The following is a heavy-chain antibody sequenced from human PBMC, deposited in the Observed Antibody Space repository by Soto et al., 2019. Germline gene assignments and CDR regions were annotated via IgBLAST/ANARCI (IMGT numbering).Heavy chain of an antibody. D-gene: IGHD3-22*01. V-gene: IGHV5-10-1*01. CDR2: IDPSDSQT. J-gene: IGHJ4*02. CDR3: ARQIYDSDTGPNFQYYFDS. CDR1: GYSFTSYW. Sequence: GESLKISCKGSGYSFTSYWISWVRQMPGKGLEWMGRIDPSDSQTYYSPSFRGHVTISATKSITTVFLQWNSLRASDTAMYYCARQIYDSDTGPNFQYYFDSWGQGTPVTVSS.